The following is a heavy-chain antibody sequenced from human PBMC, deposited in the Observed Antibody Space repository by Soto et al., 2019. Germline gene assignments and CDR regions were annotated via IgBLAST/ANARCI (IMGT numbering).Heavy chain of an antibody. Sequence: PGGSLRLSCAASGFTFSSYSMNWVRQAPGKGLEWVSSISSSSSYIYYADSVKGRFTISRDNAKNSLYLQMNSLRAEDTAVYYCARARRDGYNYGAFDIWGQGTMVTVS. CDR3: ARARRDGYNYGAFDI. V-gene: IGHV3-21*01. D-gene: IGHD5-12*01. CDR1: GFTFSSYS. CDR2: ISSSSSYI. J-gene: IGHJ3*02.